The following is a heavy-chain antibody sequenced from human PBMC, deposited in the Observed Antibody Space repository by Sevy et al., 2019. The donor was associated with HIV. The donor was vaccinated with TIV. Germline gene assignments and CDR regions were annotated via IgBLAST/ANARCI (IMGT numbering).Heavy chain of an antibody. CDR3: AKGFCSGGTCPRDYYYYGMDV. V-gene: IGHV3-23*01. J-gene: IGHJ6*02. CDR2: ISGSGRYT. Sequence: GGSLRLSCAASEFTFSSYAMSWVRQAPGKGLEWVSSISGSGRYTYYADSVEGRFTISRDNSKTTLYWQMNSLRAEDTAVYYCAKGFCSGGTCPRDYYYYGMDVWGQGTTVTVSS. CDR1: EFTFSSYA. D-gene: IGHD2-15*01.